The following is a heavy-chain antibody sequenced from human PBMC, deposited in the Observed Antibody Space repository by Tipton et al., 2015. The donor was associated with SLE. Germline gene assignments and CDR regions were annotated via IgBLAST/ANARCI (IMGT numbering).Heavy chain of an antibody. J-gene: IGHJ4*02. CDR2: IYYSGST. V-gene: IGHV4-30-2*01. CDR3: ARCDTGFDY. D-gene: IGHD2-21*02. CDR1: GGSISSGGYS. Sequence: TLSLTCAVSGGSISSGGYSWSWIRQPPGKGLEWIGYIYYSGSTYYNPSLKSRVTISVDTSKNQFSLKLSSVTAADTAVYYCARCDTGFDYWGQGTLVTVSS.